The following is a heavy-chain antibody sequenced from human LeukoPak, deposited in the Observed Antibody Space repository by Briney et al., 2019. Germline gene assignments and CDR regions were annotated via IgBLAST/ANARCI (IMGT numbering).Heavy chain of an antibody. CDR1: GFPFDRYW. CDR3: ARQPIYEAYFDF. D-gene: IGHD3-16*01. Sequence: GGSLRLSCTASGFPFDRYWMSWVRLAPGKGLEWVANIKHDGSEKTFVDSVKGRFTISRDNAENSLYLQMNSLRAEDTAVYYCARQPIYEAYFDFWGQGTLVTVSS. CDR2: IKHDGSEK. V-gene: IGHV3-7*01. J-gene: IGHJ4*02.